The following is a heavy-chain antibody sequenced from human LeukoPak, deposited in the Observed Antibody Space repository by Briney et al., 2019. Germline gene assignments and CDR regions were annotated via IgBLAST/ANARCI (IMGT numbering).Heavy chain of an antibody. D-gene: IGHD3-9*01. Sequence: GGSLRLSCAASRFTFSDYSMSWIRQAPGRGLEWISYITNNGSAKYYADSVKGRFTISRDNAKNSLYLQMNSLKIEDTAVYYCTTDSMTMYYDILTGAFDIWGQGTMVTVSS. CDR1: RFTFSDYS. V-gene: IGHV3-11*01. J-gene: IGHJ3*02. CDR2: ITNNGSAK. CDR3: TTDSMTMYYDILTGAFDI.